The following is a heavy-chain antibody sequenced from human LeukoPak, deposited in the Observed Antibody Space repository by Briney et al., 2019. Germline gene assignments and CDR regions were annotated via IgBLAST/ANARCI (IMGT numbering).Heavy chain of an antibody. CDR3: ARTTEGGYTYDYFYYYMDV. D-gene: IGHD5-18*01. V-gene: IGHV4-61*08. Sequence: SETLSLTCAVSGGSISSGGYSWSWIRQPPGKGLQWIGYIHYSGSTNYNPSLKSRVTISVNMSKNQFSLRLSSVTAADTAVYYCARTTEGGYTYDYFYYYMDVWGKGTTVTISS. CDR1: GGSISSGGYS. CDR2: IHYSGST. J-gene: IGHJ6*03.